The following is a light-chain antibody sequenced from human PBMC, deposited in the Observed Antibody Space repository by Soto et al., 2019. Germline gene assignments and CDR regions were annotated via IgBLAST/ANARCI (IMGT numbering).Light chain of an antibody. J-gene: IGLJ2*01. V-gene: IGLV2-14*01. CDR2: EVK. Sequence: QSVLTQPASVSGSPGQSITISCTGTSSDVGSYNYVSWYQQHPGKAPKLMIYEVKNRPSGVSNRFSGSKSGNTASLTISGLQAEDEADYYCSSYTTTSTPVVFGGGTKVTVL. CDR1: SSDVGSYNY. CDR3: SSYTTTSTPVV.